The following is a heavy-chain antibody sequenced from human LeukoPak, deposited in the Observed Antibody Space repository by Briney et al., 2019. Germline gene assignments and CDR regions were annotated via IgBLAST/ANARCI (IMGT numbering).Heavy chain of an antibody. D-gene: IGHD3-10*01. Sequence: ASVKVSCKASGGTFSGYAISWVRQAPGQGLEWMGGIIPIFGTANYAQKFQGRVTITADKSTSTAYMELSSLRSEDTAVYYCARASRGLLWFGELSYFDYWGQGTLVTVSS. J-gene: IGHJ4*02. CDR3: ARASRGLLWFGELSYFDY. CDR1: GGTFSGYA. V-gene: IGHV1-69*06. CDR2: IIPIFGTA.